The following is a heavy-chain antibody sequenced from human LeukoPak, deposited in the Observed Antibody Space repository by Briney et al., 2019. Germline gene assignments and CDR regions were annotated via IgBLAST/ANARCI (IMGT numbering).Heavy chain of an antibody. J-gene: IGHJ4*02. CDR2: INPNSGGT. Sequence: ASVKVSCKASGYTFTGYYMHWVRQAPGQGLEWMGWINPNSGGTNYAQKFQGRVTMTRDTSTSTFYMELSSLRSDDTAVYYCAREGLGSSFDCWGQGVLVTVFS. D-gene: IGHD3-10*01. CDR1: GYTFTGYY. CDR3: AREGLGSSFDC. V-gene: IGHV1-2*02.